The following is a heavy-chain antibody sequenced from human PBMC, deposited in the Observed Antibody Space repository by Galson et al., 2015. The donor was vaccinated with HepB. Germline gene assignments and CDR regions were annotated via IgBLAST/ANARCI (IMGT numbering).Heavy chain of an antibody. CDR2: IYHSGST. CDR3: ARSRRGTQTYYYYMDV. J-gene: IGHJ6*03. V-gene: IGHV4-30-2*01. Sequence: LSLTCAVSGGSISSGGYSWSWIRQPPGKGLEWIGYIYHSGSTYYNPSLKSRVTISVDRSKNQFSLKLSSVTAADTAVYYCARSRRGTQTYYYYMDVWGKGTTVTVSS. D-gene: IGHD1-1*01. CDR1: GGSISSGGYS.